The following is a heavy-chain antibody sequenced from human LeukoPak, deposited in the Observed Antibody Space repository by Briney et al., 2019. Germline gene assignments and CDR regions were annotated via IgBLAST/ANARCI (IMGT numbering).Heavy chain of an antibody. D-gene: IGHD5-24*01. CDR3: ARGGVEMATITGMYFDY. Sequence: ASVKVSCKASGGTFSSYAISWVRQAPGQGLEWMGRIIPILGIANYAQKFQGRVTITADKSTSTAYMELSSLRSEDTAVYYCARGGVEMATITGMYFDYWGQGTLVTVSS. J-gene: IGHJ4*02. CDR2: IIPILGIA. V-gene: IGHV1-69*04. CDR1: GGTFSSYA.